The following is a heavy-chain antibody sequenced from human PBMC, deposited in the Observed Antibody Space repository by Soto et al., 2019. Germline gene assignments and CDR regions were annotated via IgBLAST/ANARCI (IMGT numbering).Heavy chain of an antibody. V-gene: IGHV4-59*01. CDR2: ISYSGTT. CDR3: AMIRGLGEVSPYFDH. J-gene: IGHJ4*02. D-gene: IGHD3-16*01. Sequence: QVQLQEWGPGLVKPSETLSLTCTVSRGPISNYFWTWIRQPPGRGLEWIGYISYSGTTNYNASLKSRVTISVDTSANQFSLRVRSVTAADTAVYYCAMIRGLGEVSPYFDHWGQGARVTVSS. CDR1: RGPISNYF.